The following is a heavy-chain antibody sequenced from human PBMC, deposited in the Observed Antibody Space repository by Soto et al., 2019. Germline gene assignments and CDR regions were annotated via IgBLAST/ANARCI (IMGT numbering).Heavy chain of an antibody. Sequence: SETLSLTCAVYGGSFSGYYWSWIRQPPGKGLEWIGEINHSGSTNYNPSLKSRVTISVDTSKNQFSLKLSSVTAADTAVYYCARRGRDFGVVKYLHGTFRYWGQGTLVTVSS. J-gene: IGHJ4*02. CDR1: GGSFSGYY. V-gene: IGHV4-34*01. CDR3: ARRGRDFGVVKYLHGTFRY. CDR2: INHSGST. D-gene: IGHD3-3*01.